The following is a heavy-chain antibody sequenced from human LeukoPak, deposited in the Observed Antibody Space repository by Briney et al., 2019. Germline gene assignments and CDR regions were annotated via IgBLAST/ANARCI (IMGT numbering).Heavy chain of an antibody. J-gene: IGHJ6*04. Sequence: SETLSLTCTVSGGSISSYYWSWIRQPPGKGLEWIGYIYYSGSTNYNPSLKSQVTISVDTSKNQFSLKLSSVTAADTAVYYCAGLVPAATVYYYGMDVWGKGTTVTVSS. CDR3: AGLVPAATVYYYGMDV. CDR1: GGSISSYY. D-gene: IGHD2-2*01. CDR2: IYYSGST. V-gene: IGHV4-59*01.